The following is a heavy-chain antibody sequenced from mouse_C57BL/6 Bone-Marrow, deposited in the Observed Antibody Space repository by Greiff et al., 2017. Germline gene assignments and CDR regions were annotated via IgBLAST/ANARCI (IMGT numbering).Heavy chain of an antibody. CDR1: GYTFTSYD. V-gene: IGHV1-85*01. Sequence: QVQLQQSGPELVKPGASVKLSCKASGYTFTSYDINWVKQRPGQGLEWIGWIYPRDGSTTYNEKFKGKATLTVDTSSSTAYMEHHSLTSEDSAVYFWARDYGSSYWYFDVWGTGTTVTVSS. CDR2: IYPRDGST. D-gene: IGHD1-1*01. CDR3: ARDYGSSYWYFDV. J-gene: IGHJ1*03.